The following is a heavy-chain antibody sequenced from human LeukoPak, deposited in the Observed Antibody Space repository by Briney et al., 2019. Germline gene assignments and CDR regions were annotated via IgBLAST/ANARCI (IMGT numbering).Heavy chain of an antibody. CDR1: GFTVSSNY. D-gene: IGHD2-2*01. CDR2: IYSGGST. V-gene: IGHV3-66*01. Sequence: GGSLRLSCAASGFTVSSNYMSWVRPAPGKGLEWVSVIYSGGSTYYADSVKGRFTISRDNSKTTLYLQMNSLRAEDTAVYYCARGGSEIIVVVPAAMSSDAFDIWGQGTMVTVSS. J-gene: IGHJ3*02. CDR3: ARGGSEIIVVVPAAMSSDAFDI.